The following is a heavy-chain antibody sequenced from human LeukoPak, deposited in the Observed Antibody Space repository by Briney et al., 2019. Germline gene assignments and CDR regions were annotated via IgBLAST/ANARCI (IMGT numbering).Heavy chain of an antibody. J-gene: IGHJ4*02. CDR3: ARGPYYDS. V-gene: IGHV4-34*01. CDR1: GGSFSGYY. D-gene: IGHD3-22*01. Sequence: SETLSLTCAVYGGSFSGYYWSWVRQPPGKGLEWIGEINHSGSTNYNPSLKSRVTISVDTSKNQFSLKLSSVTAADTAVYYCARGPYYDSWGQGTLVTVSS. CDR2: INHSGST.